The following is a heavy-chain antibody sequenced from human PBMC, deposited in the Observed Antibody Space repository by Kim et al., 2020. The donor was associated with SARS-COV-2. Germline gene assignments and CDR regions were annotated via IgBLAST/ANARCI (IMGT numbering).Heavy chain of an antibody. CDR2: IYSGGST. V-gene: IGHV3-53*01. D-gene: IGHD3-22*01. Sequence: GGSLRLSCAASGFTVSSNYMSWVRQAPGKGLEWVSVIYSGGSTYYADSVKGRFTISRDNSKNTLYLQMNSLRAEDTAVYYCASHLPHITMISRPTTYYGMDVWGQGTTVTVSS. CDR1: GFTVSSNY. J-gene: IGHJ6*02. CDR3: ASHLPHITMISRPTTYYGMDV.